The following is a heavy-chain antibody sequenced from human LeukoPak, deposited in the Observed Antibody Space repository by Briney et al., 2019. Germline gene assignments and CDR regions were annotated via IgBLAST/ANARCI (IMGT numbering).Heavy chain of an antibody. CDR2: ISSSSSYI. J-gene: IGHJ4*02. V-gene: IGHV3-21*01. CDR3: AKVVKCRGDHVGCFDY. D-gene: IGHD2-15*01. CDR1: GFTFSSYS. Sequence: GGSLRLSCAASGFTFSSYSMNWVRQAPGKGLEWVSSISSSSSYIYYADSVKGRFTISRDDAKNSLYLQMNSLRAEDTAVYYCAKVVKCRGDHVGCFDYWGQGTLVTVSS.